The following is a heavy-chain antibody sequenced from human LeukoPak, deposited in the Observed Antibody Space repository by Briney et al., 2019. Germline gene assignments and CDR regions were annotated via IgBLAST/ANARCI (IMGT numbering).Heavy chain of an antibody. J-gene: IGHJ3*02. Sequence: GGSLRLSCAASGFTLSSYSMNWVRQAPGKGLEWVSSISSSSSYIYYADSVKGRFTISRDNAKNSLYLQMNSLRAEDTAVYYCARDLKRYSYGPDDAFDIWGQGTVVTVSS. D-gene: IGHD5-18*01. CDR1: GFTLSSYS. V-gene: IGHV3-21*01. CDR3: ARDLKRYSYGPDDAFDI. CDR2: ISSSSSYI.